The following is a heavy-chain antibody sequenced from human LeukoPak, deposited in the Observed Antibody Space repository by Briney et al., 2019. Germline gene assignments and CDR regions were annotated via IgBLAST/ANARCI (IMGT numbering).Heavy chain of an antibody. J-gene: IGHJ3*02. CDR3: ARVKEVTASDAFDI. Sequence: SETLSLTCTVSGGSISSGGYYWSWIRQHPGKGLEWIGYIYYSGSTYYNPSLKSRVTISVDTSKNQFSLKLSSVTAADTAVYYCARVKEVTASDAFDIWGQGTMVTVSS. CDR1: GGSISSGGYY. CDR2: IYYSGST. D-gene: IGHD2-21*02. V-gene: IGHV4-31*03.